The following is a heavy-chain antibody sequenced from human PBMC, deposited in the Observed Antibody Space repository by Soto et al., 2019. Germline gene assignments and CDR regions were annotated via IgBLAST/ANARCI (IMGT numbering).Heavy chain of an antibody. Sequence: SETLSLTCVVSGYSIRRGYYCGWIRQPPGKGLEYIGSVYHSGGTFYNPSLKSRVTISADTSKNLFSLMLSSVTAADTAVYFCAGTDSYTSGLDYWGQGTLVTVSS. CDR1: GYSIRRGYY. CDR2: VYHSGGT. D-gene: IGHD6-19*01. CDR3: AGTDSYTSGLDY. V-gene: IGHV4-38-2*01. J-gene: IGHJ4*02.